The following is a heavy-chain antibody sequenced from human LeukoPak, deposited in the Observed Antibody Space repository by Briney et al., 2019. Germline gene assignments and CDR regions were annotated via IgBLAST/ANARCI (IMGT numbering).Heavy chain of an antibody. V-gene: IGHV3-33*01. CDR1: GFTFSSYG. D-gene: IGHD6-13*01. CDR3: ARDAYSSSWYAPFDI. J-gene: IGHJ3*02. Sequence: GESLRLSCAASGFTFSSYGMHWVRQAPGKGLEWVAVIWYDGSNKYYADSVKGRFTISRDNSKNTLYLQMNSLRAEDTAVYYCARDAYSSSWYAPFDIWGQGTMVTVSS. CDR2: IWYDGSNK.